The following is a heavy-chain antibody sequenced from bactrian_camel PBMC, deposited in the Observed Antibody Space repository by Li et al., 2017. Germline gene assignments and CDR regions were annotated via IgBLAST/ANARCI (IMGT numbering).Heavy chain of an antibody. CDR1: GDHRMV. D-gene: IGHD4*01. J-gene: IGHJ4*01. Sequence: HVQLVESGGGSAQIGGSLRLSCVVSGDHRMVAWFRTAPGTTREGVAGLGSDGSIGYADSVQGRFTISQDHAKNMLYLQMNSLKPEDTAMYYCAFKYSTCYMSDYDVRGGYRGSGTQVTVS. V-gene: IGHV3S53*01. CDR2: LGSDGSI.